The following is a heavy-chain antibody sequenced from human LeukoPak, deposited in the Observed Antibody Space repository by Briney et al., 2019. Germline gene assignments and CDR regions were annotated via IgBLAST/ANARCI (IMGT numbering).Heavy chain of an antibody. V-gene: IGHV1-46*01. CDR2: INPSGGST. CDR1: GYTFTSYY. Sequence: ASVKVSCKASGYTFTSYYMHWVRQAPGQGPEWMGIINPSGGSTSYAQRFQGRVTMTRDMSTSTVYMELSSLRSEDTAVYYCARDSATETVPVFWFDPWGQGTLVTVSS. D-gene: IGHD1-1*01. J-gene: IGHJ5*02. CDR3: ARDSATETVPVFWFDP.